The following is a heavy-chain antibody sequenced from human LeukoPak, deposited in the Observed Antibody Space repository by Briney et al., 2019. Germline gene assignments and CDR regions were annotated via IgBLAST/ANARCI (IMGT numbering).Heavy chain of an antibody. CDR2: ISISGGST. J-gene: IGHJ4*02. CDR1: GFTFSSNA. Sequence: GGSLRLSCAASGFTFSSNAMSWVRQVPGKGLEWVSAISISGGSTYYADSVKGRFTISRDNSENTLYLQMNSLRAEDTAVYYCAKGGYCSSTSCYGYFDSWGQGTLVTVSS. CDR3: AKGGYCSSTSCYGYFDS. D-gene: IGHD2-2*01. V-gene: IGHV3-23*01.